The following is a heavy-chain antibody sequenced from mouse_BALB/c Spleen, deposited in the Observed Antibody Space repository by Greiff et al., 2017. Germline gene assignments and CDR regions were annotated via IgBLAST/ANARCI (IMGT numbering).Heavy chain of an antibody. CDR1: GYAFSSYW. D-gene: IGHD1-2*01. CDR3: ASGTTAFDY. V-gene: IGHV1-80*01. J-gene: IGHJ2*01. CDR2: IYPGDGDT. Sequence: QVHVKQSGAELVRPGSSVKISCKASGYAFSSYWMNWVKQRPGQGLEWIGQIYPGDGDTNYNGKFKGKATLTADKSSSTAYMQLSSLTSEDSAVYCCASGTTAFDYWGQGTTLTVSS.